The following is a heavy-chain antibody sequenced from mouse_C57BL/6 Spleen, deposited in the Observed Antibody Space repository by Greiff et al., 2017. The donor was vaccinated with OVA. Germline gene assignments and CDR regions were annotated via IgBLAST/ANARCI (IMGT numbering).Heavy chain of an antibody. CDR3: ARGTGSYYFDY. V-gene: IGHV5-12*01. CDR1: GFTFSDYY. Sequence: EVKLVESGGGLVQPGGSLKLSFAASGFTFSDYYMYWVRQTPEKRLEWVAYISNGGGSTYYPDTVKGRFTISRDNAKNTLYLQMSRLKSEDTAMYYCARGTGSYYFDYWGQGTTLTVSS. CDR2: ISNGGGST. J-gene: IGHJ2*01. D-gene: IGHD4-1*01.